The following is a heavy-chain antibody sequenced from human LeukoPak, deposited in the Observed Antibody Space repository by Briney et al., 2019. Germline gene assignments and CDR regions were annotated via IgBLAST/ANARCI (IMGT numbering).Heavy chain of an antibody. D-gene: IGHD6-19*01. CDR2: ISSSSSYI. CDR1: GFTFSSHS. Sequence: GGSLRLSCAASGFTFSSHSMNWVRQAPGKGLEWVSSISSSSSYIYYADSVKGRFTISRDNAKNSLYLQVNSLRAEDAAVYYCARGRDSSGGGFDYWGQGTLVTVSS. V-gene: IGHV3-21*01. CDR3: ARGRDSSGGGFDY. J-gene: IGHJ4*02.